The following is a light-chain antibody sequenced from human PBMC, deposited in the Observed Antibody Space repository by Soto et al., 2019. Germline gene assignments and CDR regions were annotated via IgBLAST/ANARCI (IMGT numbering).Light chain of an antibody. CDR3: QMRFHWPPMYT. V-gene: IGKV3-11*01. Sequence: EIVLTQSPVTLSLSPGERATLSCRASQSVSSYLAWYQQKPGQAPRLLIYDASNRATGIPARFSGSGSGTDFTITISALEPEDFALYYCQMRFHWPPMYTFGQGTKLEIK. CDR2: DAS. J-gene: IGKJ2*01. CDR1: QSVSSY.